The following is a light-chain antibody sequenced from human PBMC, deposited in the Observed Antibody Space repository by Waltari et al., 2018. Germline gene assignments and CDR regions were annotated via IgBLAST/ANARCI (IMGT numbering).Light chain of an antibody. J-gene: IGKJ4*01. V-gene: IGKV1-NL1*01. CDR2: AAY. Sequence: DIQMTQSPNFLSASVGDRVTIACRASQDIKASLAWYQQKPGRAPKFLLYAAYTVISGVPSRFSGSGSQTDYTLTISSLEPEDFATYFCQQYHTLPLTFGGGTKVEI. CDR3: QQYHTLPLT. CDR1: QDIKAS.